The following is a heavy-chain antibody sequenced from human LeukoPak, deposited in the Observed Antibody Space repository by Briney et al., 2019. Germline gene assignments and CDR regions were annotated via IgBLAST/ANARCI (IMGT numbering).Heavy chain of an antibody. Sequence: SETLSLTCTVSGYSISSGYYWGWIRQPPGKGLEWIGSIYYSGSTYYNPSLKSRVTISVDTSKNQFSLKLSSVTAADTAVYYCASITMIVAAWGQGTLVTVSS. CDR2: IYYSGST. D-gene: IGHD3-22*01. V-gene: IGHV4-38-2*02. CDR1: GYSISSGYY. J-gene: IGHJ5*02. CDR3: ASITMIVAA.